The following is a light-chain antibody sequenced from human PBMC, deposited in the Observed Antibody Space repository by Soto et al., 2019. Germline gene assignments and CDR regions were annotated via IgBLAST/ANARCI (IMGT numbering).Light chain of an antibody. Sequence: AIHMTQSPSSLSASVGDRVTITCRASQGIRNDLGWYQQKPGKAPKLLIYPASSLQSGVPSRFSGSGSGTDFTLTISSLQPEDFATYYCLQDSNYPLTFGGGTKVDIK. CDR1: QGIRND. V-gene: IGKV1-6*01. J-gene: IGKJ4*01. CDR3: LQDSNYPLT. CDR2: PAS.